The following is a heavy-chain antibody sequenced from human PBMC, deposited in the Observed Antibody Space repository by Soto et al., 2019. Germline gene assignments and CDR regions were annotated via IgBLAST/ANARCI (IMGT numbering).Heavy chain of an antibody. CDR3: ARGDMIRGYDYYYYGMDV. CDR2: ISSSSSYI. D-gene: IGHD3-10*01. Sequence: GGSLRLSCAASGFIFSSYSMNWVRQAPGKGLEWVSSISSSSSYIYYADSVKGRFTISRDNAKNSLYLQMNSLRAEDTAVYYCARGDMIRGYDYYYYGMDVWGQGTTVTVSS. V-gene: IGHV3-21*01. J-gene: IGHJ6*02. CDR1: GFIFSSYS.